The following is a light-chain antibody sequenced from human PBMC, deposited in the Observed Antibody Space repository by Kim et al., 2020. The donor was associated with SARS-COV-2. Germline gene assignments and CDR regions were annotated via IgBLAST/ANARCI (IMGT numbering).Light chain of an antibody. V-gene: IGKV3-15*01. Sequence: EVVMTQSPATLSVSPGERATLSCRASQSVSSNLAWYQQKPGQAPRLLIYGASTRATGIPGRFSGSGSGTEFTLTISSLQSEDFAVYYCQQYDNWPPLTFGGGTKVDIK. CDR3: QQYDNWPPLT. CDR1: QSVSSN. J-gene: IGKJ4*01. CDR2: GAS.